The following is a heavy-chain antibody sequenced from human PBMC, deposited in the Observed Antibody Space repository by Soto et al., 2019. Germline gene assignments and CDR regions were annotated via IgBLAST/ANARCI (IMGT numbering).Heavy chain of an antibody. V-gene: IGHV3-33*01. Sequence: QVQLVESGGGVVQPGRSLRLSCVASGFTFRSYGMHWVRQAPGKGLEWVAIIWYDGSNKYYADSVKGRFTISRDNSKNTLYLQMNSLRAGDTAAYYCVRNGEVLGSLYYFDYWGQGTLVTVSS. CDR3: VRNGEVLGSLYYFDY. CDR2: IWYDGSNK. J-gene: IGHJ4*02. CDR1: GFTFRSYG. D-gene: IGHD3-10*01.